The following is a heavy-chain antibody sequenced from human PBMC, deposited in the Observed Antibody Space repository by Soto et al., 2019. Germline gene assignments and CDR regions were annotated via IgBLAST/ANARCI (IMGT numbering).Heavy chain of an antibody. D-gene: IGHD2-21*01. V-gene: IGHV3-7*01. CDR2: IKQDVSEK. CDR3: ARGPSGEAYYYYGMDV. Sequence: PGGSLRLSCAASGFTFSSYWMSWVRQAPGKGLEWVANIKQDVSEKYYVDSVKGRFTISRDNAKNSLYLQMNSLRAEDTAVYYCARGPSGEAYYYYGMDVWGQGTTVTVS. CDR1: GFTFSSYW. J-gene: IGHJ6*02.